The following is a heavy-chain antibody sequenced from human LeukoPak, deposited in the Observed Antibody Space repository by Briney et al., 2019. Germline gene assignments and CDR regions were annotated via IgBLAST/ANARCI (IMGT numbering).Heavy chain of an antibody. CDR3: ARDGHWGTDY. CDR2: INPNSGDI. J-gene: IGHJ4*02. D-gene: IGHD7-27*01. CDR1: GYTFTAYY. V-gene: IGHV1-2*02. Sequence: ASVKVSCKASGYTFTAYYMHWVRQAPGQGLEWVGWINPNSGDINYARNFQGRVTMTRDTSISTAYMELNRLRSDDTAVYYCARDGHWGTDYWGQGTLVTVSS.